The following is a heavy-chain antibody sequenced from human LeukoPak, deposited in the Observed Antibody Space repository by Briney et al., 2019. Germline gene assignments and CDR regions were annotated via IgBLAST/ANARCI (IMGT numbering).Heavy chain of an antibody. CDR3: ARLKNYAFSP. Sequence: SETLSLTCTVSGASIDSYYWSWVRQPAGQSPEWIGRIHTSGTTNYNPSFKSRVIMSLDKPNNQFSLNLSSVTAADTAVYYCARLKNYAFSPWGQGILVTVSS. V-gene: IGHV4-4*07. J-gene: IGHJ5*02. D-gene: IGHD3-3*02. CDR2: IHTSGTT. CDR1: GASIDSYY.